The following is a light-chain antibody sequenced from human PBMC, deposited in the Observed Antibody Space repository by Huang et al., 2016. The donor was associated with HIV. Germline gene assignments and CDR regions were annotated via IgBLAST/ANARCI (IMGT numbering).Light chain of an antibody. Sequence: DIQMTQSPSSLSASVGDRVTITCRASQTISTYLNWYQQKPGKAPDRLIYGASILQSGVPSRFSGAGSGTNVTLTIRSLQPEDYATYYCQQTYTSVLTFGPGTTVDI. CDR1: QTISTY. V-gene: IGKV1-39*01. CDR3: QQTYTSVLT. CDR2: GAS. J-gene: IGKJ3*01.